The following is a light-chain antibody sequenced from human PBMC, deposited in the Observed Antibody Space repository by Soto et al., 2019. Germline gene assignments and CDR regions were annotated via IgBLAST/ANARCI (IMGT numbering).Light chain of an antibody. CDR2: GNS. Sequence: QLVLTQPPSVSGAPGQRVTISCTGSSTNIGSNYDVYWYQQLPGTAPKFLIYGNSNRPSGVPDRFSGSKSGTSASLAITGLQAEDEADYYCQAYDSSGSGQVFGTGTKLTVL. CDR3: QAYDSSGSGQV. CDR1: STNIGSNYD. V-gene: IGLV1-40*01. J-gene: IGLJ1*01.